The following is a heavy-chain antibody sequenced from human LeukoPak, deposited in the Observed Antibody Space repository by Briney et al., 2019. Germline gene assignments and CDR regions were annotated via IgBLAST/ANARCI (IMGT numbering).Heavy chain of an antibody. D-gene: IGHD1-26*01. J-gene: IGHJ4*02. CDR2: INPNTGGA. CDR1: GYTFADYF. V-gene: IGHV1-2*04. CDR3: ATDLMSTSNWEFDY. Sequence: ASVKVSCKASGYTFADYFIHWVRQAPGQGLEWMGRINPNTGGAEYAPKFQGWVTMTRVTSISTAYVEVNRLMSDDTAVYYCATDLMSTSNWEFDYWGQGTLVIVSS.